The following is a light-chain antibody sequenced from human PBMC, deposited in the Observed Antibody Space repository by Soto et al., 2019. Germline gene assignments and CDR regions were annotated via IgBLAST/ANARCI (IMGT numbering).Light chain of an antibody. V-gene: IGLV2-11*01. CDR3: CSYGGSYNLV. CDR1: SSDVGGYNY. J-gene: IGLJ2*01. Sequence: QSALTQPRSVSGSPGQSVTMSCTGTSSDVGGYNYVSWYQQHPGKAPKVIIYDVTKRPSGVPDRFSGSKSDNTASLTISGLQADDEADYYCCSYGGSYNLVFGGGTKLTVL. CDR2: DVT.